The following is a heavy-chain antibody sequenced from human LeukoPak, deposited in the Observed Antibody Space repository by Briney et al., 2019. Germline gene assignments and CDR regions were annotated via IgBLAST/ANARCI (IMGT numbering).Heavy chain of an antibody. Sequence: SETLSLTCTVSGGSISSYYWNWIRQPPGKGLEWIGYIYHSGITNYIPSLKSRVTISMDTSKNQFSLKLNSVTAADTAVYYCARLVESQPYHFDYWGQGTLVTVSS. V-gene: IGHV4-59*08. CDR3: ARLVESQPYHFDY. CDR2: IYHSGIT. D-gene: IGHD2-2*01. CDR1: GGSISSYY. J-gene: IGHJ4*02.